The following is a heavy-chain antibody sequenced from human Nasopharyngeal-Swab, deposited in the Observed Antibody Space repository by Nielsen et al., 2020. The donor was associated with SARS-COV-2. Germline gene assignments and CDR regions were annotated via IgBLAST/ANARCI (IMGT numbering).Heavy chain of an antibody. Sequence: GGSLRLSCAASGFSLSRHGMNWVRQAPGKGLEWVSSVGGSDDSTFYADSVKGRFTVSRDNAKNSLFLQMNSLRAEDTAVYYCARHHGWTFDYWGQGTLVTVSS. D-gene: IGHD1-14*01. V-gene: IGHV3-21*01. J-gene: IGHJ4*02. CDR3: ARHHGWTFDY. CDR1: GFSLSRHG. CDR2: VGGSDDST.